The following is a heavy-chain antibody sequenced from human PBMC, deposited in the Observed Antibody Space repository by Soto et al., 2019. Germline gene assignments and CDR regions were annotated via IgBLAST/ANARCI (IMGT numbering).Heavy chain of an antibody. CDR1: GGSISSYY. V-gene: IGHV4-59*01. Sequence: PSETLSLTCTVSGGSISSYYWSWIRQPPGKGLEWIGYIYYSGSTNYNPSLKSRVTISVDTSKNQFSLKLSSVTAADTAVYYCARFPPLTPAAIGRYYYGTDVWGQGTTVTVSS. CDR2: IYYSGST. J-gene: IGHJ6*02. CDR3: ARFPPLTPAAIGRYYYGTDV. D-gene: IGHD2-2*01.